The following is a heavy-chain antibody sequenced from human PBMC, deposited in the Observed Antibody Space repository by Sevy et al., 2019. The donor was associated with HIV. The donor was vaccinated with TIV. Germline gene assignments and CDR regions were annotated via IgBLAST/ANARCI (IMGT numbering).Heavy chain of an antibody. CDR1: GGTFSSYA. V-gene: IGHV1-69*13. Sequence: ASVEVSCKASGGTFSSYAISWVRQAPGQGLEWMGGIIPIFGTANYAQKFQGRVTITADESTSTAYMELSSLRSEDTAVYYCARGIAAAGTPVNWFDPWGQGTLVTVSS. CDR2: IIPIFGTA. CDR3: ARGIAAAGTPVNWFDP. D-gene: IGHD6-13*01. J-gene: IGHJ5*02.